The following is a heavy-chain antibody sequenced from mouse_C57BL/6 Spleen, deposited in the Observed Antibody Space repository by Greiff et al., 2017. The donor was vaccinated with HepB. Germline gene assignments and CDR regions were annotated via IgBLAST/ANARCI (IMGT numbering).Heavy chain of an antibody. D-gene: IGHD2-4*01. CDR2: INPYNGGT. J-gene: IGHJ4*01. CDR1: GYTFTDYY. Sequence: EVQLQQSGPVLVKPGASVKMSCKASGYTFTDYYMNWVKQSHGKSLEWIGVINPYNGGTSYNQKFKGKATLTVDKSSSTAYMELNSLTSEDSAVYYCARRGYDYDVVRYYYAMDYWGQGTSVTVSS. CDR3: ARRGYDYDVVRYYYAMDY. V-gene: IGHV1-19*01.